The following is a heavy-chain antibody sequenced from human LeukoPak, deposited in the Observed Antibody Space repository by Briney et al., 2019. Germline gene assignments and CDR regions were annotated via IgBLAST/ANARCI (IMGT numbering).Heavy chain of an antibody. D-gene: IGHD3-10*01. Sequence: PSETLSLTCIVSGGSITSRDYYWGWIRQPPGKGLEWIGSIQYPGTTYYNPSLKSRVTVSVDTSKNQFSLNLSSVTATDTAVYYCARRRGSRLRGLTTYYFDSWGQGTLVTVSS. V-gene: IGHV4-39*01. J-gene: IGHJ4*02. CDR1: GGSITSRDYY. CDR2: IQYPGTT. CDR3: ARRRGSRLRGLTTYYFDS.